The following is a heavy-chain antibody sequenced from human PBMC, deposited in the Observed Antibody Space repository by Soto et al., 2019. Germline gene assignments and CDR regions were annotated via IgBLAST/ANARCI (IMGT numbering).Heavy chain of an antibody. CDR2: ISYDGSNK. CDR3: ARDRDYSSSWYVIQGDYYYGMDV. V-gene: IGHV3-30-3*01. D-gene: IGHD6-13*01. Sequence: PVGSLRLSCAASGFTFSSYAMHWVRQAPGKGLEWVAVISYDGSNKYYADSVKGRFTISRDNSKNTLYLQMNSLRAEDTAVYYCARDRDYSSSWYVIQGDYYYGMDVWGQGTTVTVSS. J-gene: IGHJ6*02. CDR1: GFTFSSYA.